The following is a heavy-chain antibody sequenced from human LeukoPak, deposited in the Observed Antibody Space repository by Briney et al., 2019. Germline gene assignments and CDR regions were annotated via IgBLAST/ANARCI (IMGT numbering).Heavy chain of an antibody. J-gene: IGHJ4*02. CDR1: GGSISSSSYY. CDR3: ARDGLWRGDSKPVDY. Sequence: PSETLSLTCTVSGGSISSSSYYWGWIRQPPGKGLECIGSIYYSGSTYYNPSLKSRVTISVDTSKNQFSLKLSSVTAADTAVYYCARDGLWRGDSKPVDYWGQGTLVTVSS. CDR2: IYYSGST. D-gene: IGHD2-21*01. V-gene: IGHV4-39*07.